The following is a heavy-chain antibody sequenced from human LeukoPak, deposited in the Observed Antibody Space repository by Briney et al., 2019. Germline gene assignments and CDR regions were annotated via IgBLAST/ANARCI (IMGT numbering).Heavy chain of an antibody. V-gene: IGHV1-46*01. CDR2: INPSGGST. D-gene: IGHD3-22*01. CDR1: GYTFTSYY. CDR3: ARDGYGGATMATYYYDSSGYYSTGGTYFDY. J-gene: IGHJ4*02. Sequence: GASVKVSCKASGYTFTSYYMHWVRQAPGQGLEWMGIINPSGGSTSYAQKFQGRVTMTRDMSTSTVYMELSSLRSEDTAVYYCARDGYGGATMATYYYDSSGYYSTGGTYFDYWGQGTLVTVSS.